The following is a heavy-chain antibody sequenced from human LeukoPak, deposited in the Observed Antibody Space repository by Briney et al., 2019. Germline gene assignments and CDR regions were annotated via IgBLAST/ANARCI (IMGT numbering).Heavy chain of an antibody. CDR3: ARADDFWSGYPFDY. CDR1: GFTFSSHG. CDR2: ISPSADIT. V-gene: IGHV3-23*01. J-gene: IGHJ4*02. D-gene: IGHD3-3*01. Sequence: GGSLRLSCAASGFTFSSHGMNWVRQAPGKGLEWISGISPSADITYYADSVKGRFTISRDNSKNTLYLQMNSLRAEDTAVYYCARADDFWSGYPFDYWGQGTLVTVSS.